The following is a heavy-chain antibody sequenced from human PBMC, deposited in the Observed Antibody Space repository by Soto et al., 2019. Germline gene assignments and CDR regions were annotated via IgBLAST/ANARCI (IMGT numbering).Heavy chain of an antibody. CDR1: GGTFSSYA. D-gene: IGHD3-3*01. V-gene: IGHV1-69*13. CDR2: IIPIFGTA. Sequence: SVKVSCKASGGTFSSYAISWVRQAPGQGLEWMGGIIPIFGTANYAQKFQGRVTITADESTSTAYMELSSLRSEDTAVYYCASVKTFGVVIGGRNYYYYYGMDVWGQGTTVTVSS. J-gene: IGHJ6*02. CDR3: ASVKTFGVVIGGRNYYYYYGMDV.